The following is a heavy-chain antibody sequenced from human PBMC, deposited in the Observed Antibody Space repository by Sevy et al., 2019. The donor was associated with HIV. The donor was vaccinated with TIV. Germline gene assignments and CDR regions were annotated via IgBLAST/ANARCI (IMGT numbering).Heavy chain of an antibody. Sequence: GGSLRLSCAASGFTFSSYAMHWVRQAPGKGLEYVSAISSNGGSTYYADSVKGRFTISRDNSKNPLYLQMGSLRAEDMAVYYGARGGVATIINDAFDIWGQGTMVTVSS. CDR2: ISSNGGST. CDR1: GFTFSSYA. D-gene: IGHD5-12*01. J-gene: IGHJ3*02. CDR3: ARGGVATIINDAFDI. V-gene: IGHV3-64*02.